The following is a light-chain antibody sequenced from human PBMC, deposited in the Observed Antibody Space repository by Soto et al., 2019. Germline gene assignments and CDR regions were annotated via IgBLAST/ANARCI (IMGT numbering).Light chain of an antibody. Sequence: QSALTQPASVSGSPGQSITISCTGTSSVVGGYNYVSWYQHHPGKAPKPMIFDVSNRPSGVSNRFSGSKSGNTASLTISGLQAEDEADYYCSSYTASSTYVFGTGTKVTVL. CDR1: SSVVGGYNY. J-gene: IGLJ1*01. V-gene: IGLV2-14*03. CDR3: SSYTASSTYV. CDR2: DVS.